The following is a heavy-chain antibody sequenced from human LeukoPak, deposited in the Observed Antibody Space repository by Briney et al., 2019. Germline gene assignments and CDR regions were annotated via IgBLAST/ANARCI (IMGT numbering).Heavy chain of an antibody. CDR3: ARDYDSRGYSPAA. CDR2: IWYDGSNK. J-gene: IGHJ5*02. V-gene: IGHV3-33*01. Sequence: QAGGSLRLSCAASGFTFSSYGMHWVRQAPGKGLEWVAVIWYDGSNKYYADSVKGRFTISRDNSKNTLYLQMNSLRAEDAAVYYCARDYDSRGYSPAAWGQGTLVTVSS. CDR1: GFTFSSYG. D-gene: IGHD3-22*01.